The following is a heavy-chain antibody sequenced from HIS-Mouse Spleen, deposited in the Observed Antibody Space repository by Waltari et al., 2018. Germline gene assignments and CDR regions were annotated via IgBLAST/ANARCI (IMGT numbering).Heavy chain of an antibody. V-gene: IGHV3-30*18. J-gene: IGHJ4*02. CDR2: ISYDGSNK. CDR3: AKDKHHAFDY. CDR1: GGSCSCYY. Sequence: QVQLQQWGAGLLKPSETLSLTCAVYGGSCSCYYWSWIRQPPGKGLEWVAVISYDGSNKYYADSVKGRFTISRDNSKNTLYLQMNSLRAEDTAVYYCAKDKHHAFDYWGQGTLVTVSS.